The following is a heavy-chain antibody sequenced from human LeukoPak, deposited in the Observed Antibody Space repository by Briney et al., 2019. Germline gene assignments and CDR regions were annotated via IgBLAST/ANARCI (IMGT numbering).Heavy chain of an antibody. CDR1: GGTFSSYA. J-gene: IGHJ4*02. CDR3: ARARYSGYDYVGDY. CDR2: IIPILGIA. D-gene: IGHD5-12*01. V-gene: IGHV1-69*04. Sequence: SVKVSCKASGGTFSSYAISWVRQAPGQGLEWMGRIIPILGIANYAQKFQGRVTITADKSTSTAYMELSSLRSEDTAVYYCARARYSGYDYVGDYWGQGTLVTVSS.